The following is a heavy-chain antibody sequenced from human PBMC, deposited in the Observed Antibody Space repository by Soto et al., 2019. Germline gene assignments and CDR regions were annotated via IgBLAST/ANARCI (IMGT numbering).Heavy chain of an antibody. CDR3: ARTAMVRGVDY. CDR2: INHSGST. V-gene: IGHV4-34*01. CDR1: GGSFSGYY. D-gene: IGHD3-10*01. Sequence: QVQLQQWGAGLLKPSETLSLTCAVYGGSFSGYYWSWIRQPPGKGLEWIGEINHSGSTNYNPSLKSRVTISVDTSKNQFSLKLSSVTAADPAVYYCARTAMVRGVDYWGQGTLVTVSS. J-gene: IGHJ4*02.